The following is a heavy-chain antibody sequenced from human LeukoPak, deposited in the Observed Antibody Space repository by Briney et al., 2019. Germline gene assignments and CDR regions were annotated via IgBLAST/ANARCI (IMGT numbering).Heavy chain of an antibody. CDR3: AKSTGYSYGYFDY. CDR1: GFTCSSYA. J-gene: IGHJ4*02. V-gene: IGHV3-23*01. CDR2: ISGSGGST. D-gene: IGHD5-18*01. Sequence: LTGGSLRLSGAASGFTCSSYAMSWVRQAPGKGLKWVSAISGSGGSTYYPDSVKGRFTISRDNSKNTLYLQMNNLRAEDTAVYYCAKSTGYSYGYFDYWGQGTLVTVSS.